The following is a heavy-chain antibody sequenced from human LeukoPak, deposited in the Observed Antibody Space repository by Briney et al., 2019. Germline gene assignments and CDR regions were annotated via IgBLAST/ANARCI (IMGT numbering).Heavy chain of an antibody. Sequence: GGSLRLSCAASGFIFGQAWMNWVRQAPGKGLEWVGRIKSKTDGGTTDYAAPVKGRFTISRDDSKDTLYLQMNSLQTEDTAVYFCSSDYGDYKIWDYWGQGTLVTVSS. CDR3: SSDYGDYKIWDY. CDR1: GFIFGQAW. J-gene: IGHJ4*02. V-gene: IGHV3-15*01. D-gene: IGHD4-17*01. CDR2: IKSKTDGGTT.